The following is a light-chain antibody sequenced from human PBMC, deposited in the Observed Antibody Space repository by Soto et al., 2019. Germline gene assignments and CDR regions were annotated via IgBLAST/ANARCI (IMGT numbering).Light chain of an antibody. V-gene: IGLV2-8*01. CDR1: SSDVGGYNY. CDR2: EVS. Sequence: QSALTQPPSASGSPGQSVTISCTGTSSDVGGYNYISWYQQEPGNXPXXXFYEVSKRPSGVPDRFSGSKSGNTASLTVSGLQAEDEADYFCSSYAGSNNYVFGTGTKVTVL. CDR3: SSYAGSNNYV. J-gene: IGLJ1*01.